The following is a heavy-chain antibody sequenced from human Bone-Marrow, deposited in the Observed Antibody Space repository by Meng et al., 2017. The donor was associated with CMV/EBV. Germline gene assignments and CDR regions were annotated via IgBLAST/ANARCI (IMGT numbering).Heavy chain of an antibody. Sequence: GESLKISCAASGFTFSAHGMHWVRQAPGKGLEWVSYIHHDATYIDYEDSVKGRFTISRDNSKNTLFLQMNSLRADDTAIYYCAKDGVHTTDYWGQGVLVTVSS. D-gene: IGHD1-26*01. CDR2: IHHDATYI. CDR1: GFTFSAHG. CDR3: AKDGVHTTDY. J-gene: IGHJ4*02. V-gene: IGHV3-30*02.